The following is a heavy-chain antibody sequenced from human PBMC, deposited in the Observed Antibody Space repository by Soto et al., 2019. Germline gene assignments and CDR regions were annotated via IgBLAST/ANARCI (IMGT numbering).Heavy chain of an antibody. CDR3: ARDRKVLTGPGSLYGMDV. V-gene: IGHV1-18*01. Sequence: QVQLVQSGAEVKKPGASVKVSCKASGYTFTSYGISWVQQAPGQGLEWMGWISAYNGNTNYAQKLQGRVTMTTDTPTSTAYMELRSLRSDDTAVYYCARDRKVLTGPGSLYGMDVWGQGTTVTVSS. J-gene: IGHJ6*02. CDR2: ISAYNGNT. CDR1: GYTFTSYG. D-gene: IGHD3-9*01.